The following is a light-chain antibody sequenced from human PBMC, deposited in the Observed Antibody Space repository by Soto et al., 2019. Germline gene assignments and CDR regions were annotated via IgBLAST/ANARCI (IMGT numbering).Light chain of an antibody. J-gene: IGLJ3*02. CDR1: SGHSNYA. CDR2: VDSDGSH. Sequence: QSVLTQSPSASASLGASVKLTCTLSSGHSNYAIAWHQQQPEKGPRFLMKVDSDGSHTKGDGIPDRFSGSSSGAERYLTISTLQSEDEADYYCQTWGAGIAFGGGTKVTVL. V-gene: IGLV4-69*01. CDR3: QTWGAGIA.